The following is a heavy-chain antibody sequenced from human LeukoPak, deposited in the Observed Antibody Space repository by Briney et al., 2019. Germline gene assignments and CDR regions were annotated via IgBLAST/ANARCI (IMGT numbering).Heavy chain of an antibody. D-gene: IGHD2-21*02. CDR3: ARRDCGGDCYYH. CDR1: GGSLSSGNYY. Sequence: SETLSLTCTVSGGSLSSGNYYWAWIRQPPGKGLEWIGTIDYSGSTNSNPSLKSRVTISVDTAKNQFSLKLSSVTAADTAVYYCARRDCGGDCYYHWGQGTLVTVSS. CDR2: IDYSGST. J-gene: IGHJ5*02. V-gene: IGHV4-39*01.